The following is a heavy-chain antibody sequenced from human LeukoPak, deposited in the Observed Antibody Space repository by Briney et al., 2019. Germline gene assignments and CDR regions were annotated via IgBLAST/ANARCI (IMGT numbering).Heavy chain of an antibody. CDR3: ARVTGSGTDY. CDR1: GGSFSGYY. J-gene: IGHJ4*02. Sequence: SETLSLTCAVYGGSFSGYYWSWIRQPPGKGLEWIGEINHSGSTNYNPSLKSRVTISVDTSKNQFSLKLHSVTAADTAVYYCARVTGSGTDYWGPGTLVTVSS. CDR2: INHSGST. D-gene: IGHD3-10*01. V-gene: IGHV4-34*01.